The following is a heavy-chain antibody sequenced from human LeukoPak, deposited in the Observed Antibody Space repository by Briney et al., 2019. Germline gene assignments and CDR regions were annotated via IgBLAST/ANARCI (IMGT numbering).Heavy chain of an antibody. D-gene: IGHD3-22*01. V-gene: IGHV3-33*01. CDR3: ARDSRQDYYDSSGYLWFAFDI. CDR2: IWYDGSNR. CDR1: GFTFNNYG. Sequence: SGGSLRLSCAASGFTFNNYGMHWVRQAPGKGLEWVAVIWYDGSNRYYTDSVKGRFTISRDNSKNTLYLQMNSLRAEDTAVYYCARDSRQDYYDSSGYLWFAFDIWGQGTMVTVSS. J-gene: IGHJ3*02.